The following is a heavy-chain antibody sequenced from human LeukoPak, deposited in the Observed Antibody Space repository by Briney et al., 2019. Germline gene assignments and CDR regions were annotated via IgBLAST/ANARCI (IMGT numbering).Heavy chain of an antibody. Sequence: ASVKVSCKASGYTFTSYGISWVRQAPGQGLEWMGWISAYNGNTNYAQKLQGRITMTTDTSTSTDYMELRSLRSDDTAVYYCARGPPHIAAAGFDYWGQGTLVTVSS. CDR1: GYTFTSYG. CDR2: ISAYNGNT. J-gene: IGHJ4*02. V-gene: IGHV1-18*01. CDR3: ARGPPHIAAAGFDY. D-gene: IGHD6-13*01.